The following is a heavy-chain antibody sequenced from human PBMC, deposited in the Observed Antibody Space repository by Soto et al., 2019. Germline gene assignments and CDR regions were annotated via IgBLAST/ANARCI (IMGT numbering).Heavy chain of an antibody. Sequence: QVQLQESGPGLVKPSQTLSLTCTVSGGSISSGDYYWSWIRQPPGKGLEWIGYIYYSGSTYYNPSLKSRVTISVDTSKNQFSLKLSSVTAADTAVYYCAREEDCSGGSCYGAGGGYWGQGTLVTVSS. J-gene: IGHJ4*02. D-gene: IGHD2-15*01. V-gene: IGHV4-30-4*01. CDR1: GGSISSGDYY. CDR2: IYYSGST. CDR3: AREEDCSGGSCYGAGGGY.